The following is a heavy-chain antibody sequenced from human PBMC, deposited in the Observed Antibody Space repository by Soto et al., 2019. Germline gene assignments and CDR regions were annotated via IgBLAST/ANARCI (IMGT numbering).Heavy chain of an antibody. CDR1: GGSISSSNW. CDR3: ARTSGVVVAVRYFDY. J-gene: IGHJ4*02. D-gene: IGHD2-15*01. CDR2: IYHSGST. V-gene: IGHV4-4*02. Sequence: QVQLQESGPGLVKPSGTLSLTCAVSGGSISSSNWWSWVRQPPGKGLEWIGEIYHSGSTNYNPSLKSRVTISVDKSKNQFSLKLSSVTAADTAVYHCARTSGVVVAVRYFDYWGQGTLVTVSS.